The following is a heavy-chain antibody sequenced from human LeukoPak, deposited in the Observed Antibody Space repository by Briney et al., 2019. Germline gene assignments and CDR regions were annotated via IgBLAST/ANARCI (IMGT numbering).Heavy chain of an antibody. V-gene: IGHV1-69*13. CDR1: GGTFSSYA. Sequence: SVKVSCKASGGTFSSYAISWVRQAPGQGLEWMGGIIPIFGTANYAQKFQGRATISADLATATAYMELSSLTSEDTSVYYCATGKDRSGYYYSLDYWGQGTLVAVSS. CDR3: ATGKDRSGYYYSLDY. CDR2: IIPIFGTA. J-gene: IGHJ4*02. D-gene: IGHD3-22*01.